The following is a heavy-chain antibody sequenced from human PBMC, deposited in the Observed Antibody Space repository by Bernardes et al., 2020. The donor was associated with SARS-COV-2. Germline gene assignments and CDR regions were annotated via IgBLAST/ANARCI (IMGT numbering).Heavy chain of an antibody. V-gene: IGHV4-34*01. D-gene: IGHD1-1*01. Sequence: SETLSLTCAVYGGSIRSYYWSWIRQPPGKGLEWIGEIDYSGITNYNPSLKSRVTISLDTSKNQFSLKLGSVTAADTAVYYCASADSLEFDHWGPGALVSVSS. CDR1: GGSIRSYY. J-gene: IGHJ5*02. CDR3: ASADSLEFDH. CDR2: IDYSGIT.